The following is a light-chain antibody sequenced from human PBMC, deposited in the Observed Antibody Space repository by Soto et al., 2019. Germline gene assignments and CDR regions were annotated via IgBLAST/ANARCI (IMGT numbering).Light chain of an antibody. V-gene: IGKV3-15*01. CDR1: QGVSSN. CDR2: GAS. Sequence: EIVMTQSPATLSVSPGERATLSCRASQGVSSNLAWYQQKPGQPPRLLIYGASTRATGIPARFSGSGSGTEFTLTISSLQSEDFAVYYCQQYNNWPPGFGGGTKVEIK. J-gene: IGKJ4*01. CDR3: QQYNNWPPG.